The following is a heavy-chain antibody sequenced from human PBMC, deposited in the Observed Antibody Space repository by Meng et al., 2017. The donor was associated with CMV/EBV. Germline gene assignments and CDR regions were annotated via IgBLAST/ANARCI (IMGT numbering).Heavy chain of an antibody. Sequence: SETLSLTCTVSGASISSGDYYWSWIRQPPGKGLEYLGYIYYSGSTYYNPSLKSRVTISVDTSKNQFSLKLSSVTAADTAVYYCARDKGLAGYYYYYGMDVWGQGTTVTVSS. D-gene: IGHD3-3*02. J-gene: IGHJ6*02. CDR2: IYYSGST. CDR1: GASISSGDYY. V-gene: IGHV4-30-4*08. CDR3: ARDKGLAGYYYYYGMDV.